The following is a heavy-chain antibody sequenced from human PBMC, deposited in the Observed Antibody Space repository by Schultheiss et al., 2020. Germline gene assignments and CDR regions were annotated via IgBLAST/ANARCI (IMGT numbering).Heavy chain of an antibody. J-gene: IGHJ5*02. D-gene: IGHD6-13*01. V-gene: IGHV3-23*01. CDR1: GFTFSSYA. Sequence: GESLKISCAASGFTFSSYAMSWVRQAPGKGLEWVSAISGSGGSTYYADSVKGRFTISRDNSKNTLYLQMNSLRAEDTAVYYCASLAPIAAAGDWFDPWGQGTLVTVSS. CDR2: ISGSGGST. CDR3: ASLAPIAAAGDWFDP.